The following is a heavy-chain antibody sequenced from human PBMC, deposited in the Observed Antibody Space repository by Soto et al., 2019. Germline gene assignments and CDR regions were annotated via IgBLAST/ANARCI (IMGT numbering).Heavy chain of an antibody. D-gene: IGHD1-7*01. CDR1: GYTFTSYD. Sequence: ASVKVSCKASGYTFTSYDINWVRQATGQGLEWMGWMNPNSGNTGYAQKFQGRVTMTRNTSISTAYMELSSLRSEDTAVYYCARVELELNYYYYYMDVWGKGTTVTVSS. J-gene: IGHJ6*03. V-gene: IGHV1-8*01. CDR3: ARVELELNYYYYYMDV. CDR2: MNPNSGNT.